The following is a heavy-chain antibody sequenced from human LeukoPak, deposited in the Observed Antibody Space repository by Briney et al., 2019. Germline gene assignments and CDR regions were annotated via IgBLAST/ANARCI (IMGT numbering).Heavy chain of an antibody. V-gene: IGHV3-11*01. CDR2: ITRENWI. CDR1: GFSVSEYY. J-gene: IGHJ4*02. D-gene: IGHD3-22*01. Sequence: PGGSLRLSCAASGFSVSEYYVTWVRQAPGKGLEWISYITRENWIYYSDSVKGRFTISRDHAKNSVYLVMNSLRAEDTAVYYCARGLHLDSSGSLYFWGQGTLVTVSS. CDR3: ARGLHLDSSGSLYF.